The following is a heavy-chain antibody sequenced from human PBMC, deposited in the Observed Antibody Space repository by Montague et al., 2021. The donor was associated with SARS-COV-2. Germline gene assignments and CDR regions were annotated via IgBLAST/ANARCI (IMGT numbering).Heavy chain of an antibody. Sequence: SETLSLTCAVYGGSFSGYHWSWIRQPPGKGLEWIGEINHSGNTNYNPSFKSRVTISVDTSKNQFSLKLSSVTAADTAVYYCARGGRQWLVIDPRYYFDYWGQGTLVTGSS. J-gene: IGHJ4*01. V-gene: IGHV4-34*01. CDR2: INHSGNT. D-gene: IGHD6-19*01. CDR1: GGSFSGYH. CDR3: ARGGRQWLVIDPRYYFDY.